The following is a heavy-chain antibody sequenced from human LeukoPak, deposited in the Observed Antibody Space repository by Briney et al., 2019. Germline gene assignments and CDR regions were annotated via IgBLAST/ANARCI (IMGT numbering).Heavy chain of an antibody. V-gene: IGHV1-2*02. J-gene: IGHJ4*02. Sequence: ASVKVSCKASGYTFTGYYMHWVRQAPGQGREWMGWINPNSGGTNYAQKFQGRVTMTRDTSISTAYMELSRLRSDDTAVYYWARVLPYYDILTGYYGYFDYWGQGTLVTVSS. D-gene: IGHD3-9*01. CDR2: INPNSGGT. CDR1: GYTFTGYY. CDR3: ARVLPYYDILTGYYGYFDY.